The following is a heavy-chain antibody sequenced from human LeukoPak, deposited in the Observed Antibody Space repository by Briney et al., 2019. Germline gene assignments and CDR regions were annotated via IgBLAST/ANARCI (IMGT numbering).Heavy chain of an antibody. CDR1: GFTFSRYW. CDR3: ARDVGGAGSH. J-gene: IGHJ4*02. D-gene: IGHD3-10*01. CDR2: IDEHGTTI. V-gene: IGHV3-74*01. Sequence: GESLRLSCAASGFTFSRYWMHWVRQAPGEGLVWVSRIDEHGTTIDYADSVRDRFTISRGNAKNTLYLHMNSLRAEDTATYYCARDVGGAGSHWGQGSLVTVSS.